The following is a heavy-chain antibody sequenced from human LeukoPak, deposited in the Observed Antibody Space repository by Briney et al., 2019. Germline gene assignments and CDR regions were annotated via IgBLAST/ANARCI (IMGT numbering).Heavy chain of an antibody. Sequence: PSETLSLTCTVSGGSISSYYWSWIRQPPGKGLEWIGYINYSGSTNYNPSLKSRVTISVDTSKNQFSLKLSSVTAADTAVYYCARDSGPFYCSGGSCYSGDAFDIWGQGTMVTVSS. CDR1: GGSISSYY. CDR2: INYSGST. D-gene: IGHD2-15*01. J-gene: IGHJ3*02. CDR3: ARDSGPFYCSGGSCYSGDAFDI. V-gene: IGHV4-59*01.